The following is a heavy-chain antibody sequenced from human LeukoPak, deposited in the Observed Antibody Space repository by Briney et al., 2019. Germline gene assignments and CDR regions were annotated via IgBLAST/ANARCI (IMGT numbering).Heavy chain of an antibody. CDR2: ISAYNGNT. D-gene: IGHD3-22*01. J-gene: IGHJ6*02. CDR1: GYTFTSYG. V-gene: IGHV1-18*01. CDR3: AREHYYDSSGYTALDV. Sequence: ASVKVSCKASGYTFTSYGISWVRQAPGQGLEWMGWISAYNGNTNYAQKLQGRVTMTTDTSTSTAYMELRSLRSDDTAVYYCAREHYYDSSGYTALDVWGQGTTVTVSS.